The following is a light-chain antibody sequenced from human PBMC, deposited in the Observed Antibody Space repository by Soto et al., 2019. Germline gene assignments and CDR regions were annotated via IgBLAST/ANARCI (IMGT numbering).Light chain of an antibody. CDR3: SSHAGSNPWV. CDR1: SSDVGAYNF. J-gene: IGLJ3*02. V-gene: IGLV2-8*01. Sequence: QSALTQPPSASGSPGQSVNISCTGTSSDVGAYNFVSWYQQHPGKAPKVIIYEVNKRPSGVPNRFAGSKSGNTASLTVSGLRAEDAADYYCSSHAGSNPWVFGGGTQLTVL. CDR2: EVN.